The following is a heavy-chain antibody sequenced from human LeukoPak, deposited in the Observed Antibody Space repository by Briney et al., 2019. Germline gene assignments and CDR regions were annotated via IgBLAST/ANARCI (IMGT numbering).Heavy chain of an antibody. Sequence: PGGSLRLSCAASGFTFSKNAMSWVRQAPGKGLEWVSSITSSGSATCYADPVKGRFTISRDDSKNTLYLQMNGLRAEDTAVYYCARGVDVWGNYRQYYFDYWGQETLVTVSS. CDR3: ARGVDVWGNYRQYYFDY. CDR2: ITSSGSAT. D-gene: IGHD3-16*02. J-gene: IGHJ4*02. CDR1: GFTFSKNA. V-gene: IGHV3-23*01.